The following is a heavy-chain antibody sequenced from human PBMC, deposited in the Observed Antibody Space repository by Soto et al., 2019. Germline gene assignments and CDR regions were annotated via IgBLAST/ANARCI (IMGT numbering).Heavy chain of an antibody. J-gene: IGHJ4*02. Sequence: EVQLLESGGGLVQPGGSLRLSCAASGFTFSSYVISWVRQAPGKGLEWVSGLSGSGGSTYYADSVKGRFTISRDNSKDTLYLQMNSLRAEDTAVYYCAKESSRGWVDYWGQGTLVTVSS. CDR1: GFTFSSYV. D-gene: IGHD6-19*01. V-gene: IGHV3-23*01. CDR3: AKESSRGWVDY. CDR2: LSGSGGST.